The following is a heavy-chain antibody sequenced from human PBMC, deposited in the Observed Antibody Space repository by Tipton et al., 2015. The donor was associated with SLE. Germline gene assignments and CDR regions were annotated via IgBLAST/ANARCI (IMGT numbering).Heavy chain of an antibody. CDR2: ISGSGGST. CDR3: AKDVIAAAGTWYFDY. CDR1: GFTFSSYA. Sequence: SLRLSCAASGFTFSSYAMSWVRQAPGKGLEWVSAISGSGGSTYYADSVKGRFTISRDNSKNTVYLQMNSLRAEDTAVYYCAKDVIAAAGTWYFDYWGQGTLVTVSS. D-gene: IGHD6-13*01. V-gene: IGHV3-23*01. J-gene: IGHJ4*02.